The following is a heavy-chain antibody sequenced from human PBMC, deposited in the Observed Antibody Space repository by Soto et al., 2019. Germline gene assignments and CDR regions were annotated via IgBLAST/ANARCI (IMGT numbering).Heavy chain of an antibody. CDR2: INSDGGST. D-gene: IGHD2-2*01. Sequence: EVQLVESGGGLVQPGGSLRLSCAASGFTFSSYWMHWVRQAPGKGRVWVSRINSDGGSTSYADSVKGRFTISRDNAKSTLYRQMNSLRAVDRAVYYCASPTRYVGLDYWGQGTLVTVSS. CDR1: GFTFSSYW. CDR3: ASPTRYVGLDY. V-gene: IGHV3-74*01. J-gene: IGHJ4*02.